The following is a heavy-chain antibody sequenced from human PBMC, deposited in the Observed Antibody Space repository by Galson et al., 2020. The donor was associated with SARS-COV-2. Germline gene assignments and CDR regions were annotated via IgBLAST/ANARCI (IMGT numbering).Heavy chain of an antibody. J-gene: IGHJ6*02. Sequence: GESLKISCAASGFTFSNAWMSWVRQAPGKGLEWVGRIKSKTDGGTTDYAAPVKGRFTIPRDASKNTLYLQMNSLKTEDTAVYYCTTSPRRLGDIVVVPAAQAYYYYGMDVWGQGTTVTVSS. CDR2: IKSKTDGGTT. V-gene: IGHV3-15*01. CDR1: GFTFSNAW. D-gene: IGHD2-2*01. CDR3: TTSPRRLGDIVVVPAAQAYYYYGMDV.